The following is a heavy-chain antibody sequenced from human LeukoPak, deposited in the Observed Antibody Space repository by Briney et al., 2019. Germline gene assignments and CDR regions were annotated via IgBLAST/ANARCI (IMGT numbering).Heavy chain of an antibody. CDR3: AKLTTVTTSGMDYFDY. D-gene: IGHD4-17*01. J-gene: IGHJ4*02. CDR2: ISGSGGST. Sequence: GGSLRLSCAASGFTFSSYAMRWVRQAPGKGLEWVSAISGSGGSTYYADSVKGRFTISRDNSKNTLYLQMNSLRAEDTAVYYCAKLTTVTTSGMDYFDYWGQGTLVTVSS. CDR1: GFTFSSYA. V-gene: IGHV3-23*01.